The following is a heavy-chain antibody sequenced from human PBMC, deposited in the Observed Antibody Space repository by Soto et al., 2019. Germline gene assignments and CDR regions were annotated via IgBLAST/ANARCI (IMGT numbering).Heavy chain of an antibody. CDR3: AKASSSLYAGFFEL. Sequence: EVQLLESGGGLVQPGGSMRLSCTASGFTFSRHAMTWVRQAPGKGLEWVSGLSDSGGSIYYADSVKGRFTISKDNTMNTLYLQRNTLRADVTAIYCCAKASSSLYAGFFELWGQGSLVTVSS. J-gene: IGHJ4*02. CDR2: LSDSGGSI. CDR1: GFTFSRHA. V-gene: IGHV3-23*01. D-gene: IGHD2-8*01.